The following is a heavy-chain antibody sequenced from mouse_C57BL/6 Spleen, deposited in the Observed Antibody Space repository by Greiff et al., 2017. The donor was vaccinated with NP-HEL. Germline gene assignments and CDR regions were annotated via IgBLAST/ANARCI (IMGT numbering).Heavy chain of an antibody. D-gene: IGHD1-1*02. CDR2: IDPSDSYT. J-gene: IGHJ4*01. CDR3: ARQGGGSYAMDY. Sequence: VQLQQPGAELVMPGASVKLSCKASGYTFTSYWMHWVKQRPGQGLEWIGEIDPSDSYTNYNQKFKGKSKLTVDKSSSTAYMQLSSLASEDSAVYYCARQGGGSYAMDYWGQGTSVTVSS. CDR1: GYTFTSYW. V-gene: IGHV1-69*01.